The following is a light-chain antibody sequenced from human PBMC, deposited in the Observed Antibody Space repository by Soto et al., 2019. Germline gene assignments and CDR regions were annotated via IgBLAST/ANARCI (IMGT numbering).Light chain of an antibody. CDR3: QQHGSSPGT. CDR2: SAS. J-gene: IGKJ1*01. V-gene: IGKV3-20*01. CDR1: QSVSHNN. Sequence: EIVLTQSPGTLSLSPGERATLSCRASQSVSHNNLAWYQQKPGQAPRLLIYSASSRTGGTPDRFSGSGSGTDFTLTISGLEPEDFSVYYCQQHGSSPGTFGQGTKVEIK.